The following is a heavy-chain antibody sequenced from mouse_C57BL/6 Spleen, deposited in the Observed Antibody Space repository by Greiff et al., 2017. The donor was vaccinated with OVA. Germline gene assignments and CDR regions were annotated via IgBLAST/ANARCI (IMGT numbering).Heavy chain of an antibody. CDR2: IDPSDSYT. CDR3: AREETVVPYFDY. J-gene: IGHJ2*01. CDR1: GYTFTSYW. V-gene: IGHV1-59*01. Sequence: QVQLQQSGAELVRPGTSVKLSCKASGYTFTSYWMHWVKQRPGQGLEWIGVIDPSDSYTNYNQKFKGKATLTVDTTSSTAYMQLSSLTSEDSAVYYCAREETVVPYFDYWGQGTTLTVSS. D-gene: IGHD1-1*01.